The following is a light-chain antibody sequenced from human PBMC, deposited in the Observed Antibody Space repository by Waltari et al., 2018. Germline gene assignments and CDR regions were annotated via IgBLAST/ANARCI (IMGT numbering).Light chain of an antibody. Sequence: EIVLTQSPATLSLSPGERATLSCRASQSVNYFLAWFQLKPGQAPRLLIYDASNRATGIPARFSGSGSGTDFTLTISSLEPEDFAVYYCQQRTNWPLTFGGGTKVEIK. CDR2: DAS. J-gene: IGKJ4*01. V-gene: IGKV3-11*01. CDR3: QQRTNWPLT. CDR1: QSVNYF.